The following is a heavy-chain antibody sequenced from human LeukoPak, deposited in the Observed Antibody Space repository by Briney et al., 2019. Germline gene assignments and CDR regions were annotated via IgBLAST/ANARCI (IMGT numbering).Heavy chain of an antibody. V-gene: IGHV3-48*02. D-gene: IGHD5-12*01. CDR1: GFTFSNYG. Sequence: GGSLRLSCAASGFTFSNYGMNWVRQAPGKGLEWVSYISSSSDAIYYADSVKGRFTIPRDNAKNSLYLEMNSLRDEDTAVYYCARAMRSGYDYWGQGTLVTVSS. J-gene: IGHJ4*02. CDR3: ARAMRSGYDY. CDR2: ISSSSDAI.